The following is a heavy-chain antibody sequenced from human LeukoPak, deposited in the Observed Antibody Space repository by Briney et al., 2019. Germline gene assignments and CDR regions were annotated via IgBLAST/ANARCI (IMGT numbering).Heavy chain of an antibody. J-gene: IGHJ4*02. D-gene: IGHD5-24*01. CDR1: GGTFSSYA. CDR2: FDPEDGET. CDR3: ATIVSGEMATITWYYFDY. Sequence: ASVTVSCTASGGTFSSYAISWVRQAPGKGLEWMGGFDPEDGETIYAQKFQGRVTMTEDTSTDTAYTELSSLRSEDTAVYYCATIVSGEMATITWYYFDYWGQGTLVTVSS. V-gene: IGHV1-24*01.